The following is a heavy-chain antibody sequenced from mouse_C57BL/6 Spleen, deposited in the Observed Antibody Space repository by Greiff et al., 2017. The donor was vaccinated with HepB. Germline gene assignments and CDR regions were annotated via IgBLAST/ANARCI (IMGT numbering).Heavy chain of an antibody. CDR1: GFSFNTYA. V-gene: IGHV10-1*01. Sequence: EVQRVESGGGLVQPKGSLKLSCAASGFSFNTYAMNWVRQAPGKGVEWVARIRSKSNNYATYYAESVKDRFTISRDESESMLYLQMNNLKTEDTAMYYCVRLLDGYYDWYFDVWGTGTTVTVSS. J-gene: IGHJ1*03. CDR3: VRLLDGYYDWYFDV. D-gene: IGHD2-3*01. CDR2: IRSKSNNYAT.